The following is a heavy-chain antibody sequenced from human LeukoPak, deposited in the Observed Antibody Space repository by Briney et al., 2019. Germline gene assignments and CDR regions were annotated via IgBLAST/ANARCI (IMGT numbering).Heavy chain of an antibody. V-gene: IGHV3-30-3*01. J-gene: IGHJ6*02. CDR3: ARDLSSGYDWYYYYYGMDV. Sequence: GSLRPSCAASGFTFSSYAMHWVRQAPGKGLEWVAVISYDGSNKYYVDSVKGRFTISRDNSKNTLYLQMNSLRAEDTAVYYCARDLSSGYDWYYYYYGMDVWGQGTTVTVSS. CDR2: ISYDGSNK. CDR1: GFTFSSYA. D-gene: IGHD5-12*01.